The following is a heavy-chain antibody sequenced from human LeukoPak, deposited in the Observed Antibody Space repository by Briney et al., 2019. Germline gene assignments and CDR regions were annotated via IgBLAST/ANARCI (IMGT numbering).Heavy chain of an antibody. J-gene: IGHJ1*01. V-gene: IGHV3-48*02. CDR2: ISASSSSI. CDR1: GFTFSGYS. CDR3: ARRAAGRPGSDYYQH. Sequence: GGSLRLSCAASGFTFSGYSMNWVRQAVGKGLEWVSYISASSSSIYYADSVKGRFTISRDNAKNSLYLQMNSLRDEDTAVYYCARRAAGRPGSDYYQHWGQGILVPVSS. D-gene: IGHD3-10*01.